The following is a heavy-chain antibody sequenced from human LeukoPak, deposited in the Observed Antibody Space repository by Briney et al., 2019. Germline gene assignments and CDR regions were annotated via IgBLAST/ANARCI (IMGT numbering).Heavy chain of an antibody. CDR3: TAGTGRSDFDY. V-gene: IGHV3-15*01. J-gene: IGHJ4*02. CDR2: IKRKGDDGTI. Sequence: GGSLRLSCAASRYTSSHAWMSCVRQAPGRGLEWVGRIKRKGDDGTIDYAAPVKGRLSISRDDSKNTLHLQMNSLKSEDTAVYYGTAGTGRSDFDYWGQGTLVTVSS. D-gene: IGHD3/OR15-3a*01. CDR1: RYTSSHAW.